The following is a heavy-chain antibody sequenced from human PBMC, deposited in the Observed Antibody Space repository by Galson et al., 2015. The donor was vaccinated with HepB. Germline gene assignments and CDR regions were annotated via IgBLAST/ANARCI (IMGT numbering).Heavy chain of an antibody. CDR2: IDWEDDK. V-gene: IGHV2-70*01. CDR1: GFSLSTSGVC. Sequence: PALVKPTQTLTLTCTFSGFSLSTSGVCVSWIRPPPGKALEWLALIDWEDDKDYSTSLKTRLNISKDTSKNQVVLTMSNMDPVDTGTYYCARMLRGANFDYWGQGTLVTVSS. CDR3: ARMLRGANFDY. J-gene: IGHJ4*02. D-gene: IGHD3-10*01.